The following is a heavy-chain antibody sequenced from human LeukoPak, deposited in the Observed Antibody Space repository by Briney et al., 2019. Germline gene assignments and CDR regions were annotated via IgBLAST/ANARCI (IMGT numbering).Heavy chain of an antibody. V-gene: IGHV3-74*01. J-gene: IGHJ4*02. D-gene: IGHD3-10*02. CDR2: INSDGSST. Sequence: GGSLRLSCAASGFTFSSYWMHWVRQAPGKGLVWVSRINSDGSSTSYADSVKGRFTISRDNAKNTLYLEMNSVRAEDTAVYFCASWLVRGVNRYFDSWGQGTLVTVSS. CDR3: ASWLVRGVNRYFDS. CDR1: GFTFSSYW.